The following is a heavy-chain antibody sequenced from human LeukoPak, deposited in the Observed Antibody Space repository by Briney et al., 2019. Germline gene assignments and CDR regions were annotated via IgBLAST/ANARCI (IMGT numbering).Heavy chain of an antibody. J-gene: IGHJ2*01. Sequence: PSETLSLTCTVSDGSISSYYWSWVRQPAGKGLEWIGRIYSSGSTNCNPSLKSRVAMSADTSKNQFSLRLTSVTAADTAVYFCARGPSAVAGTDWYFDLWGRGTLVTVSS. D-gene: IGHD6-19*01. CDR3: ARGPSAVAGTDWYFDL. CDR1: DGSISSYY. CDR2: IYSSGST. V-gene: IGHV4-4*07.